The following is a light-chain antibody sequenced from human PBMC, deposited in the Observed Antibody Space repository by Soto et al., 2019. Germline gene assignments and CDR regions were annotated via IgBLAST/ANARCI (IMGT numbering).Light chain of an antibody. V-gene: IGKV3-11*01. J-gene: IGKJ5*01. Sequence: ILLTQSPATLSLSPGERATLSCRASQSISIYLAWYQQKPGQAPRLLIYDVFNRATGIPARFSGSGSGTDFTLTISSLEPEDFAVYYCQQRSNWPPEITFGQGTRLEIK. CDR3: QQRSNWPPEIT. CDR1: QSISIY. CDR2: DVF.